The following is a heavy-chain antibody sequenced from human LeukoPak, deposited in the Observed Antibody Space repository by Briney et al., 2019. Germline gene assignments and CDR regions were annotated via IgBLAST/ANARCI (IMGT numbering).Heavy chain of an antibody. J-gene: IGHJ6*02. D-gene: IGHD6-13*01. V-gene: IGHV1-8*01. CDR2: MNPNSGNT. Sequence: GASVKVSCKASGYTFTSYDINWVRQATGQGLEWMGWMNPNSGNTGYAQKFQGRVTMTRNTSISTAYMELSSLRSEDTAVYYCARCPGIAAPRGYYYYGMDVWGQGTTVTVSS. CDR3: ARCPGIAAPRGYYYYGMDV. CDR1: GYTFTSYD.